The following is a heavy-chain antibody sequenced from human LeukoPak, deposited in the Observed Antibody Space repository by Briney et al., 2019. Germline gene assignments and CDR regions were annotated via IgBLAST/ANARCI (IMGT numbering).Heavy chain of an antibody. V-gene: IGHV3-7*01. CDR3: ARERTTGTTLFLAIYYYYYMDV. CDR2: IKQDGSEK. Sequence: GGSLRLSCGASGFTFSSYGMHWVRQAPGKGLEWVANIKQDGSEKYYVDSVKGRFTISRDNAKNSLYLQMNSLRAEDTAVYYCARERTTGTTLFLAIYYYYYMDVWGKGTTVTVSS. D-gene: IGHD1-1*01. CDR1: GFTFSSYG. J-gene: IGHJ6*03.